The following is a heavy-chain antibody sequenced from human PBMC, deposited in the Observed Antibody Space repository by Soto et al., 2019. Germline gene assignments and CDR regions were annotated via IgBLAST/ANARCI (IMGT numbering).Heavy chain of an antibody. V-gene: IGHV3-23*01. Sequence: GGSLRLSCAASGFTFSSYAMSWVRQAPGKGLEWVSAISGSGGSTYYADSVKGRFTISRDNSKNTLYLQMNSLRAEDTAVYYCAKGYPGYSSGWSTSFDYWGQGTLVTVSS. CDR2: ISGSGGST. D-gene: IGHD6-19*01. CDR3: AKGYPGYSSGWSTSFDY. J-gene: IGHJ4*02. CDR1: GFTFSSYA.